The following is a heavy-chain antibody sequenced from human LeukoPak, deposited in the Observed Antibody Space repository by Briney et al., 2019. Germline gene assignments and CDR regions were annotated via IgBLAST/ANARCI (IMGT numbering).Heavy chain of an antibody. J-gene: IGHJ4*02. CDR3: ARGLEKGYSYGIDY. CDR2: ISWNSGTI. V-gene: IGHV3-9*01. D-gene: IGHD5-18*01. CDR1: GFTFDDYA. Sequence: GGSLRLSCAASGFTFDDYAMHWVRQAPGKGLEWVSGISWNSGTIGHADSVKGRFTISRDNAKDSLYLQMNSLRTDDTALYYCARGLEKGYSYGIDYWGQGTLVTVSS.